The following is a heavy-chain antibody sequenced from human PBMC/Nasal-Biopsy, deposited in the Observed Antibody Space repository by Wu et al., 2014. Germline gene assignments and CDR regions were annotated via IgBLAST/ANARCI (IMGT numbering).Heavy chain of an antibody. Sequence: TLSLTCTVSGDSISSGGTYWGWIRQHPGKGLEWIGFLNSGSSYYNSGSTYYNPSLKSRSTISADTSNNQFFLKLNSVTAADTAVYYCASAVYDVVWGKFRRGKSAFHFWGQGTMVTVSS. CDR1: GDSISSGGTY. V-gene: IGHV4-31*03. J-gene: IGHJ3*01. D-gene: IGHD3-16*01. CDR3: ASAVYDVVWGKFRRGKSAFHF. CDR2: LNSGSSYYNSGST.